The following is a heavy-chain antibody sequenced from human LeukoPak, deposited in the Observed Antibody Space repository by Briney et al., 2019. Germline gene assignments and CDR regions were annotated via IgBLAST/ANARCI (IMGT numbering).Heavy chain of an antibody. D-gene: IGHD1-26*01. Sequence: GGSLRLSCAVSGFTFSSYAMSWVRQAPGKGLEWVSAISASGGSTYYADSVKGRFTIPRDNSKNSLYLQMNSLRAEDTAVYYCARGSLYSGSCEPWYFDLWGRGTLVTVSS. CDR3: ARGSLYSGSCEPWYFDL. CDR2: ISASGGST. J-gene: IGHJ2*01. CDR1: GFTFSSYA. V-gene: IGHV3-23*01.